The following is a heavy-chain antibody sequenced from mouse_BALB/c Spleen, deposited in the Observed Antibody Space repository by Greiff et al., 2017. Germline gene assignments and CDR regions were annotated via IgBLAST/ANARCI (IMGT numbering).Heavy chain of an antibody. J-gene: IGHJ1*01. CDR2: IDPANGNT. Sequence: VQLQQSGAELVKPGASVKLSCTASGFKIKDTYMHWVKQRPEQGLEWIGKIDPANGNTKYDPKFQGKATITADTSSNTAYLQLSSLTSEDTAVYYCAKGCWYFDVWGAGTTVTVSS. CDR3: AKGCWYFDV. V-gene: IGHV14-3*02. CDR1: GFKIKDTY.